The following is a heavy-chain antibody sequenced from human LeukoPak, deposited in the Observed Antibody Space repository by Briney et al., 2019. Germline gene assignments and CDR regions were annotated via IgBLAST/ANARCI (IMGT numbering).Heavy chain of an antibody. Sequence: PSETLSLTCTVSGGSISSGGYYWSWIRQPPGKGLEWIGYIYYSGSTNYNPSLKSRVTISVDTSKNQFSLKLSSVTAADTAVYYCAREDHDRGFDPWGQGTLVTVSS. CDR2: IYYSGST. CDR3: AREDHDRGFDP. V-gene: IGHV4-61*08. CDR1: GGSISSGGYY. J-gene: IGHJ5*02. D-gene: IGHD3-22*01.